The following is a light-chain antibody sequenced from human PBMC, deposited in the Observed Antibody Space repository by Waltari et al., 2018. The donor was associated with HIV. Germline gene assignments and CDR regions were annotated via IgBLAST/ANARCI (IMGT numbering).Light chain of an antibody. J-gene: IGKJ2*01. CDR2: KVS. CDR1: QSLVYSDGDTY. Sequence: DVVLTQSPLSLAVPLGQPASISCKSRQSLVYSDGDTYFNWFHQIPGQSPRRLIYKVSKRDSGVPDRFTGSVSGTDFTLKISRVEAEDVGTYYCMQGTHWPYTFGQGTMLEI. V-gene: IGKV2-30*01. CDR3: MQGTHWPYT.